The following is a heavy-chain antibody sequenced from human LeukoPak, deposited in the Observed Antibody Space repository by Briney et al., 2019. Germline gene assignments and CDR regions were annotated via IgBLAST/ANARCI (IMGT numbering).Heavy chain of an antibody. CDR2: INPSGGST. D-gene: IGHD1-26*01. CDR3: ARDGGSGSYPTPAYY. V-gene: IGHV1-46*01. CDR1: GYTFTGYY. Sequence: ASVKVSCKASGYTFTGYYMHWVRQAPGQGLEWMGIINPSGGSTSYAQKFQGRVTMTRDTSTSTVYMELSSLRSEDTAVYYCARDGGSGSYPTPAYYWGQGTLVTVSS. J-gene: IGHJ4*02.